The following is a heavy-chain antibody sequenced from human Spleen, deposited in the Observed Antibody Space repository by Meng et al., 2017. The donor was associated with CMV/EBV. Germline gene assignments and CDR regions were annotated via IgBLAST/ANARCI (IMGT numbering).Heavy chain of an antibody. J-gene: IGHJ6*02. CDR3: AKDGVRTMVVYYYYGMDV. D-gene: IGHD4/OR15-4a*01. CDR1: GDSVSSNSAA. Sequence: SQTLSLTCAISGDSVSSNSAAWNWIRQSPSRGLEWLGRTYYRSKWYNDYAVSVKSRMTINPDTSKNQFSLQLNSVTPEDTAVYYCAKDGVRTMVVYYYYGMDVWGQGTTVTVSS. V-gene: IGHV6-1*01. CDR2: TYYRSKWYN.